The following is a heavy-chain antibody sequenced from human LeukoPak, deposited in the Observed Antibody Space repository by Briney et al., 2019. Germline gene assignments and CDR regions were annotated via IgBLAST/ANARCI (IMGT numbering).Heavy chain of an antibody. D-gene: IGHD6-19*01. J-gene: IGHJ4*02. CDR1: GYSFNTYT. CDR2: IYPGDADT. Sequence: GESRQISGLGPGYSFNTYTVVWVRQMPGKGLEWMGIIYPGDADTRYSTSFQGQVTISADKSINTAYLQWSSLKASDTSMYYCARKSSSATPNWGQGTLVTVSS. V-gene: IGHV5-51*01. CDR3: ARKSSSATPN.